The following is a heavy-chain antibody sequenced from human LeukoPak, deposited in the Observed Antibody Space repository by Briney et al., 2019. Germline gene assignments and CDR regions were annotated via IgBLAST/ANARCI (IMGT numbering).Heavy chain of an antibody. D-gene: IGHD4-17*01. CDR3: YSDLSD. J-gene: IGHJ4*02. CDR1: GLNFTKAW. Sequence: GGSLRLSCAASGLNFTKAWMNWVRQTPGKGLEWIGRIKSKVDGGTIYLAAPVKGRFVISRDDSKNTLFLHMTGLRSDDTAVYCCYSDLSDWGRGTLVTVSS. CDR2: IKSKVDGGTI. V-gene: IGHV3-15*01.